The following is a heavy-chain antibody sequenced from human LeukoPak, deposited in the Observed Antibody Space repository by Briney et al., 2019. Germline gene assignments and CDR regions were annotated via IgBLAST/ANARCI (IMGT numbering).Heavy chain of an antibody. V-gene: IGHV1-18*01. CDR3: ARVLDGYCSSSSCYGTYYYYGMDV. Sequence: ASVKVSCKASGYTFTSYGISWVRQAPGQGLEWMGWISAYNDNTNYAQKLQGRVIMTTDTSTSTAYMEMWSLRSDDTAVYYCARVLDGYCSSSSCYGTYYYYGMDVWGQGTTVTVSS. CDR1: GYTFTSYG. D-gene: IGHD2-2*03. CDR2: ISAYNDNT. J-gene: IGHJ6*02.